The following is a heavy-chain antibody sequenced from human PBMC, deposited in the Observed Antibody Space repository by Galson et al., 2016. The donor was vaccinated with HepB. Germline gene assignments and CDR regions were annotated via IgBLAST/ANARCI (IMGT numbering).Heavy chain of an antibody. D-gene: IGHD2-15*01. CDR2: IKQDGSEK. V-gene: IGHV3-7*01. CDR3: ASGWQTPAGYFDY. J-gene: IGHJ4*02. CDR1: GFTFSSYC. Sequence: SLRLSCAASGFTFSSYCMSWLRQAPGKGLEWVANIKQDGSEKYYVDFVKGRFTISRDNAKNSLYLQMNSLTAEDTAVYYCASGWQTPAGYFDYWGQGTLVTVSS.